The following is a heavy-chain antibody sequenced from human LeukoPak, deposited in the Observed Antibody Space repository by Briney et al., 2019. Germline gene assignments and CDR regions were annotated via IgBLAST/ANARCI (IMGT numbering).Heavy chain of an antibody. CDR2: ISWNSGSI. Sequence: GGSLRLSCAASGFTFDDYAMHWVRQAPGKGLEWVSGISWNSGSIGYADSVKGRFTISRDNAKDSLYLQMNSLRAEDMALYYCAKYQYSILTAYYGHWSQGTLVTVSS. CDR1: GFTFDDYA. D-gene: IGHD3-9*01. CDR3: AKYQYSILTAYYGH. J-gene: IGHJ4*02. V-gene: IGHV3-9*03.